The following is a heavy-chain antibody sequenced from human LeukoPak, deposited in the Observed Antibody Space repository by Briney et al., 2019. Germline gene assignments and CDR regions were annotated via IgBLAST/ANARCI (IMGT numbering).Heavy chain of an antibody. Sequence: PGGSLRLSCAASGFTFSSYSMNWVRQAPGKGLEWVSSISSSSSYIYYADSVKGRFTISRDNSKNTLYLQMNSLRAEDTAVYYCAKDGQKWELTFDYWGQGTLVTVSS. CDR2: ISSSSSYI. V-gene: IGHV3-21*01. J-gene: IGHJ4*02. CDR3: AKDGQKWELTFDY. D-gene: IGHD1-26*01. CDR1: GFTFSSYS.